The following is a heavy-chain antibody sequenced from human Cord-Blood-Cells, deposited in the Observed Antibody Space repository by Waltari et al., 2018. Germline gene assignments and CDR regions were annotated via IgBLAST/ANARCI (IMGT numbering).Heavy chain of an antibody. CDR2: IYPGEFDT. V-gene: IGHV5-51*01. D-gene: IGHD6-6*01. CDR3: ARPGNSSSFDY. Sequence: EVQLVQSGAEVKQPGESLQISCKGSRYSFTSYWIGWVRQMPGKGLEWMGFIYPGEFDTRYSPSFQGQVTISADKSIRTAYLQWSSLKASVTAMYYCARPGNSSSFDYWGQGTLVTVSS. CDR1: RYSFTSYW. J-gene: IGHJ4*02.